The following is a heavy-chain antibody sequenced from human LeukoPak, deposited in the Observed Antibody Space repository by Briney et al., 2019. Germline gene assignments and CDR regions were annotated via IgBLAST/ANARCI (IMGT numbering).Heavy chain of an antibody. D-gene: IGHD6-13*01. V-gene: IGHV3-7*03. CDR1: GFTFSSYW. CDR3: AGEDIAAAGTGVDY. Sequence: GGSLRLSCAASGFTFSSYWMSWVRHAPGKGLEWVANIKQDGSEKYYVDSVKGRCTISRDNAKKSLYLQMNSLRAEDTAVYYCAGEDIAAAGTGVDYWGQGTLVSVSS. CDR2: IKQDGSEK. J-gene: IGHJ4*02.